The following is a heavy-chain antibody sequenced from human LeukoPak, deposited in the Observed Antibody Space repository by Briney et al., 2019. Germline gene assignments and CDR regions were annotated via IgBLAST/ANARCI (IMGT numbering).Heavy chain of an antibody. Sequence: SETLSLTCTVSGGSISSSSYYWGWIRQPPGKGLEWIGSIYYSGSTYYNPSLKSRVTISVDTSKNQFSLKLSSVTAADTAVYYCARRGDTALAGGYFDYWGQGTLVTVSS. CDR2: IYYSGST. CDR1: GGSISSSSYY. V-gene: IGHV4-39*01. CDR3: ARRGDTALAGGYFDY. J-gene: IGHJ4*02. D-gene: IGHD5-18*01.